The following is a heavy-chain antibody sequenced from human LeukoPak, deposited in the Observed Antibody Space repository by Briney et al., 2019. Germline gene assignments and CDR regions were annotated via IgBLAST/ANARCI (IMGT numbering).Heavy chain of an antibody. CDR2: IKQDGSEK. J-gene: IGHJ4*02. CDR1: GFTFSSYW. D-gene: IGHD6-19*01. V-gene: IGHV3-7*01. Sequence: GGSLRLSCAASGFTFSSYWVSWVRQAPGKGLEWVANIKQDGSEKYYVDSVKGRFTISRDNAKNSLYLQMNSLRAEDTAVYYCARDKGYSSGWYEDYWGQGTLVTVSS. CDR3: ARDKGYSSGWYEDY.